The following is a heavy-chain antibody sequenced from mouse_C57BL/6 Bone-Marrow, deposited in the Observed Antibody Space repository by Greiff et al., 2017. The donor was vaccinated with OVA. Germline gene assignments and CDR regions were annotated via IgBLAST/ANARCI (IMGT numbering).Heavy chain of an antibody. Sequence: VQLQQSGAELVRPGTSVKVSCKASGYAFTNYLIEWVKQRPGQGLEWIGVINPGSGGTNYNEKFKGKATLTADKSSSTAYMQLSSLTSEDSAVYFCARSRLLPYYYAMDYWGRGTSVTVSS. CDR2: INPGSGGT. CDR3: ARSRLLPYYYAMDY. D-gene: IGHD1-1*01. CDR1: GYAFTNYL. V-gene: IGHV1-54*01. J-gene: IGHJ4*01.